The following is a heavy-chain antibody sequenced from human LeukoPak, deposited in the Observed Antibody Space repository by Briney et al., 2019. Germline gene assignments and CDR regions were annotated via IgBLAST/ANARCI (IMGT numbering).Heavy chain of an antibody. Sequence: SETLSLTCAVYGESFSGSYWSWIRQPPGKGLEWIGEINDSGSSHYIPSLKSRVTMSVDTSKNQFSLKLSSVTAADTAVYYCARSFQGSGYYYFYYLDVWGKGTTVTVSS. CDR1: GESFSGSY. D-gene: IGHD2-15*01. V-gene: IGHV4-34*01. J-gene: IGHJ6*03. CDR3: ARSFQGSGYYYFYYLDV. CDR2: INDSGSS.